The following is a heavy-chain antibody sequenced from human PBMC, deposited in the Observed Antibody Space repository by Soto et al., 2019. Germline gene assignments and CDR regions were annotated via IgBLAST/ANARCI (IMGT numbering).Heavy chain of an antibody. J-gene: IGHJ4*02. CDR2: IIPIFGTA. CDR1: GGTFSSYA. Sequence: GASVKVSCKASGGTFSSYAISWVRQAPGQGLEWMGGIIPIFGTANYAQKFQGRVTITADESTRTVYMELSSLRFDDTAVYYCARDLAAGDYWGQGTLVTVSS. CDR3: ARDLAAGDY. D-gene: IGHD6-13*01. V-gene: IGHV1-69*13.